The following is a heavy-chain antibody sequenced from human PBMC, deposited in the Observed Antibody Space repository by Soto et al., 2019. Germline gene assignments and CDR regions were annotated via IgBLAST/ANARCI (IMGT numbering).Heavy chain of an antibody. Sequence: PGGSLRLSCAASGFTFNTYGMHWVRQAPGKGLEWVAIIWYDESNKYYADSVKGRFTISRDNSKNTLYLQMNSLRAEDTAVYYCARDLSKGSYFDYWGQGTLVTVSS. D-gene: IGHD3-10*01. CDR2: IWYDESNK. CDR1: GFTFNTYG. CDR3: ARDLSKGSYFDY. J-gene: IGHJ4*02. V-gene: IGHV3-33*01.